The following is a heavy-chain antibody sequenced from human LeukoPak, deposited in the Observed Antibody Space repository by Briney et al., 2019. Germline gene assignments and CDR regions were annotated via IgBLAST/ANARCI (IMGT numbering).Heavy chain of an antibody. Sequence: ASVTVSCKASAYTFTAYYMHWMRQAPGQGLEWMGWINPNTGDTNYAQKFQGRVTMTRDTSMSTAYMKLSSLRFDDTAVYYCARGPLEFCSDGSCYSGRNWFDPWGQGTLVTVSS. CDR3: ARGPLEFCSDGSCYSGRNWFDP. CDR2: INPNTGDT. V-gene: IGHV1-2*02. D-gene: IGHD2-15*01. CDR1: AYTFTAYY. J-gene: IGHJ5*02.